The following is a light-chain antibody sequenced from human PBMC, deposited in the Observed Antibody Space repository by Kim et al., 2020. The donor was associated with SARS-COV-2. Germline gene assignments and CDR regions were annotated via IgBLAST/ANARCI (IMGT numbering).Light chain of an antibody. CDR2: QDS. CDR3: QAWDSSTSHWV. J-gene: IGLJ3*02. Sequence: PGQTASITCSGDKLGDKYACWYQQKPGQSPVLVIYQDSKRPSGIPERFSGSNSGNTATLTISGTQAMDEADYYCQAWDSSTSHWVFGGGTQLTVL. CDR1: KLGDKY. V-gene: IGLV3-1*01.